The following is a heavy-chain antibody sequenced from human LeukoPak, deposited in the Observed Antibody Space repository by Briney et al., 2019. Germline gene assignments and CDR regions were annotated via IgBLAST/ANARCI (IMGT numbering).Heavy chain of an antibody. Sequence: PSETLSLTCSVSGGSISSSSYYWGWNRQPPGKGLEWIGSIYYSGSTYYNPSLKSRVTMSVDTSKNQFSLKLSSVTAADTAVYYCARGYYDSSGYADYWGQGTLVTVSS. CDR2: IYYSGST. CDR3: ARGYYDSSGYADY. D-gene: IGHD3-22*01. J-gene: IGHJ4*02. V-gene: IGHV4-39*07. CDR1: GGSISSSSYY.